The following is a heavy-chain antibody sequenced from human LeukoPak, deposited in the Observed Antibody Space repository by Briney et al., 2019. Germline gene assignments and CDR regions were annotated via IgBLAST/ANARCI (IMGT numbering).Heavy chain of an antibody. CDR1: GGSINDAS. Sequence: SETLSLACTVSGGSINDASWNWIRQPPGQGLEWIGYIYHSGGTNYNPSLKSRVSISLDTSKNQFSLKLSSVTAADTAVYYCARVGTYYRSLDSWGQGTLVTVSS. V-gene: IGHV4-59*01. D-gene: IGHD3-10*01. J-gene: IGHJ4*02. CDR2: IYHSGGT. CDR3: ARVGTYYRSLDS.